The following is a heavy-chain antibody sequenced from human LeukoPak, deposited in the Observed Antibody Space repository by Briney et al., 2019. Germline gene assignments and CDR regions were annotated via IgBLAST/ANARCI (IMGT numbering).Heavy chain of an antibody. D-gene: IGHD3-10*01. CDR3: ARETPIYYGAPHAFDI. CDR2: MNPNSGNT. V-gene: IGHV1-8*01. J-gene: IGHJ3*02. CDR1: GYTFTSYD. Sequence: ASVKVSCKASGYTFTSYDINWVRQATGQGLEWMGWMNPNSGNTGYAQKFQGRVTMTRNTSISTVYMELSSLRSEDTAVYYCARETPIYYGAPHAFDIWGQGTMVTVSS.